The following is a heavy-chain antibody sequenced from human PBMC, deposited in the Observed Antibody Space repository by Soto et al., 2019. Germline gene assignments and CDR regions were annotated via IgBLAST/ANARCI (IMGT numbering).Heavy chain of an antibody. Sequence: EVQLVESGRGLVKPGRSLRLSCAASGFTFSSYSMNWVRQAPGKGLEWVSSISSSSNYIYYADSVKGRFTISRDNANNSLCLQMNSLRAEDTAVYYCAREITGSLSTFAYWGQGTLVTVSS. V-gene: IGHV3-21*01. CDR3: AREITGSLSTFAY. CDR1: GFTFSSYS. J-gene: IGHJ4*02. D-gene: IGHD1-20*01. CDR2: ISSSSNYI.